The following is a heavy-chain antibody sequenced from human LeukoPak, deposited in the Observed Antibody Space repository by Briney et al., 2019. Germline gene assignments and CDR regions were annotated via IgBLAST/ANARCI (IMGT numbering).Heavy chain of an antibody. V-gene: IGHV3-11*01. D-gene: IGHD3-10*01. J-gene: IGHJ4*02. CDR2: ISQNDVNR. CDR3: AGSGSPDDH. CDR1: GFNFSDDY. Sequence: GGSLTLLWVRDGFNFSDDYTRWIRLPAGEWLECSSNISQNDVNRYYVASVEGRLTVSRDNAKNSLLLQMNSLRVEDTAVYYCAGSGSPDDHWGQGTLVTVSS.